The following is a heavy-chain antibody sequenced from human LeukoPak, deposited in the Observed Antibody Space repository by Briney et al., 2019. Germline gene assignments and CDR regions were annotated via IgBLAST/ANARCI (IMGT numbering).Heavy chain of an antibody. Sequence: GGSLRLSCAASGFTFTSYWMQWVRQAPGKGLVWVSSISRSSSYIYYADSVKGRFTISRDNAKNSLYLQMNSLRAEDTAVYYCASPYYYESSGYYYYWGQGTLVTVSS. J-gene: IGHJ4*02. V-gene: IGHV3-21*01. CDR1: GFTFTSYW. D-gene: IGHD3-22*01. CDR3: ASPYYYESSGYYYY. CDR2: ISRSSSYI.